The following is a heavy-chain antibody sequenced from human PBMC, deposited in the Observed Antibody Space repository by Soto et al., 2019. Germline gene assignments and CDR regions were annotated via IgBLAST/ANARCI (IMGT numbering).Heavy chain of an antibody. Sequence: GGSLRLSCAAAGFTFSGYSMNWVRQAPGKGLEWVSYISSSSSTIYYADSVKGRFTISRDNAKNSLYLQMNSLRDEDTAVYYCARGAIQLWSECFDYWGQGTLVTVSS. CDR2: ISSSSSTI. D-gene: IGHD5-18*01. CDR1: GFTFSGYS. CDR3: ARGAIQLWSECFDY. V-gene: IGHV3-48*02. J-gene: IGHJ4*02.